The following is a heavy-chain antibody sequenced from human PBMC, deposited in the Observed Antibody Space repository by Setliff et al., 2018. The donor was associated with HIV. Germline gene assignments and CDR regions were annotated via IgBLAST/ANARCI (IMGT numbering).Heavy chain of an antibody. Sequence: PSETLSLTCSVSGGSMSTYYWSWIRQPAGKRLEWIGRVYTSGSTIYNPSLRSRVTISVDTSKNQFSLKLSSVTAADTAVYYCARPSAGGGYNYWYFDLWGRGTLVTVSS. CDR1: GGSMSTYY. CDR3: ARPSAGGGYNYWYFDL. CDR2: VYTSGST. D-gene: IGHD5-12*01. J-gene: IGHJ2*01. V-gene: IGHV4-4*07.